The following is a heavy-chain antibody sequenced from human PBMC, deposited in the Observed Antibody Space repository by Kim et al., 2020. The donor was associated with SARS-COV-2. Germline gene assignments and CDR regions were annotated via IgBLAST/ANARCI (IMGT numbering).Heavy chain of an antibody. CDR3: VRASGDIGSGWGFY. V-gene: IGHV3-30-3*01. D-gene: IGHD2-21*01. CDR2: ISYDGSNK. J-gene: IGHJ4*02. CDR1: GFTFSTYA. Sequence: GGPLRLSCAASGFTFSTYAMHWVRQAPGKGLEWVAIISYDGSNKYYANSVKGRFTISRDNPKNTLYLQMNSLRAEDTAVYYCVRASGDIGSGWGFYWGQGTLVTVSS.